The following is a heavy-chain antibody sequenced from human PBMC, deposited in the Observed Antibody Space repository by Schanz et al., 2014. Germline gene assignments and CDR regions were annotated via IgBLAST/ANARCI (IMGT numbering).Heavy chain of an antibody. CDR1: GFTFSSYS. J-gene: IGHJ5*02. Sequence: EVQLVESGGGLVQPGGSLRLSCAASGFTFSSYSMNWVRQAPGKGLEWVGRIKGKTDGGTADYAAPMKGRFTISRDDSQSTLYLQMNSLKIEDTAVYYCATASSPVREAGAGSAFHLWGQGTLVTVSP. CDR2: IKGKTDGGTA. V-gene: IGHV3-15*01. CDR3: ATASSPVREAGAGSAFHL. D-gene: IGHD6-13*01.